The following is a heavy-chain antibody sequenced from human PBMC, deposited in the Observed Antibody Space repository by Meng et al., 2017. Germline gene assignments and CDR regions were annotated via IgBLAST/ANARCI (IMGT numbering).Heavy chain of an antibody. J-gene: IGHJ2*01. CDR3: ARLLWFGELSHWYFDL. D-gene: IGHD3-10*01. Sequence: VQLQEPGPGLVKPSQTLSLTCTVSGSSISSGSYYWSWIRQPAGKGLEWIGRIYTSGSTNYNPSLKSRVTISVDTSKNQFSLKLSSVTAADTAVYYCARLLWFGELSHWYFDLWGRGTLVTVSS. CDR2: IYTSGST. V-gene: IGHV4-61*02. CDR1: GSSISSGSYY.